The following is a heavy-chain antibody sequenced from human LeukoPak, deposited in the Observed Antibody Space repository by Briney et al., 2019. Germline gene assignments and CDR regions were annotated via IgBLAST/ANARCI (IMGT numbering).Heavy chain of an antibody. Sequence: ASVKVSCKASGGTFSSYAISWVRQAPGQGLEWMGGIIPIFGTANYAQKFQGRVTITTDESTSTAYMELSSLRSEDTAVYYCARGGKTVAPKGDDYGDYRIEATMPFGLVDYWGQGNVVTVSS. CDR1: GGTFSSYA. V-gene: IGHV1-69*05. CDR2: IIPIFGTA. J-gene: IGHJ4*02. D-gene: IGHD4-17*01. CDR3: ARGGKTVAPKGDDYGDYRIEATMPFGLVDY.